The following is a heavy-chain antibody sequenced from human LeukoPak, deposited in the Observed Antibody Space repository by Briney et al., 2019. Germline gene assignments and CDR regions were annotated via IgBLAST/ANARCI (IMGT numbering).Heavy chain of an antibody. V-gene: IGHV3-7*01. CDR3: ARVKGYDFWSGYYWPYYFDY. Sequence: GGSLRLSCAASGFTFSSYWMSWVRQAPGKGLEWVANIKQDGSEKYYVDSVKGRFTISRDNAKNSLYLQMSSLRAEDTAVYYCARVKGYDFWSGYYWPYYFDYWGQGTLVTVSS. CDR2: IKQDGSEK. CDR1: GFTFSSYW. J-gene: IGHJ4*02. D-gene: IGHD3-3*01.